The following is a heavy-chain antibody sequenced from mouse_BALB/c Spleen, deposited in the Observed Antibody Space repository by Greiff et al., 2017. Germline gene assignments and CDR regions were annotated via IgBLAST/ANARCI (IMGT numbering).Heavy chain of an antibody. CDR3: ARGSSYWYFDV. Sequence: DVQLVESGGGLVQPGGSLRLSCAPSGFTFTDYYMSWVRQPPGKALEWLGFIRNKANGYTTEYSASVKGRFTISRDNSQSILYLQMNTLRAEDSATYYCARGSSYWYFDVWGAGTTVTVSS. J-gene: IGHJ1*01. V-gene: IGHV7-3*02. CDR1: GFTFTDYY. CDR2: IRNKANGYTT.